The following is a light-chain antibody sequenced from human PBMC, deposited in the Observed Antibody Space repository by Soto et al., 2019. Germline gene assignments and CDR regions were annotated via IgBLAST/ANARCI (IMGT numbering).Light chain of an antibody. J-gene: IGLJ1*01. CDR2: DVS. CDR3: SSYASSSTYV. CDR1: SSDVGGYNY. Sequence: QSALTQPASVSGSPGQSITISCTGTSSDVGGYNYVSWYQQHPGKAPKLMIYDVSNRPSGVSNRFSGSKSGNTASLTIYGLPAEDEAYYYCSSYASSSTYVFGTGTKLPVL. V-gene: IGLV2-14*01.